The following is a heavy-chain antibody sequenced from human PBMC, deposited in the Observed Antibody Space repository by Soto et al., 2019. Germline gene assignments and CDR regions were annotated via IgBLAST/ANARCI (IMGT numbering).Heavy chain of an antibody. CDR2: ISGSGNYT. Sequence: GSLRLSCAASGFTFSSYSMNWVRQAPGKGLEWVSAISGSGNYTHYADFLRGRFTISRDNAKTSLYLQMNSLRAEDTAVYYCAREGTNNYNEYYFDSWGQGTVVTVSS. V-gene: IGHV3-21*01. CDR3: AREGTNNYNEYYFDS. CDR1: GFTFSSYS. D-gene: IGHD4-4*01. J-gene: IGHJ4*02.